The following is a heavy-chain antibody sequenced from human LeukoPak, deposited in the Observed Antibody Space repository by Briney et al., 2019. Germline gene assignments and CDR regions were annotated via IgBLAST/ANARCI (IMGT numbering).Heavy chain of an antibody. CDR1: GFTFGDYA. J-gene: IGHJ6*02. CDR3: SRAVEYSSSSPSYFYYYGMDV. V-gene: IGHV3-49*04. D-gene: IGHD6-6*01. CDR2: IRSKAYGGTT. Sequence: GRSLRLSCTASGFTFGDYAMSWVRQAPGKGLEWVAFIRSKAYGGTTEYAASVKGRFTISRDDSKSIAYLQMNSLKTEDTAVYYCSRAVEYSSSSPSYFYYYGMDVWGPGTTVTVSS.